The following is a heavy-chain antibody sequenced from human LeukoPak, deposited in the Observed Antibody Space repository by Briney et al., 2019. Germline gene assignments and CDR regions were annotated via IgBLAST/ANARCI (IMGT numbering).Heavy chain of an antibody. J-gene: IGHJ6*02. D-gene: IGHD3-10*01. V-gene: IGHV3-30*02. CDR2: IWYGGSNK. CDR3: AKVASGSDNYGMDV. CDR1: GFTFSSYG. Sequence: GGSLRLSCAASGFTFSSYGMHWVRQAPGKGLEWVAVIWYGGSNKYYADSVKGRFTISRDNSENTLYLQMNSLRAEDTAVYYCAKVASGSDNYGMDVWGQGTTVTVSS.